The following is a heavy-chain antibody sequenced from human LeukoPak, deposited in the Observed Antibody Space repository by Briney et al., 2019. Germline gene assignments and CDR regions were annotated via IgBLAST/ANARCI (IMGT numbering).Heavy chain of an antibody. V-gene: IGHV3-23*01. J-gene: IGHJ4*02. CDR1: GFTFSSYG. CDR3: AKGVVLMVYAMGPFDY. D-gene: IGHD2-8*01. Sequence: GGTLRLSCAASGFTFSSYGMSWVRQAPGKGLEWVSAISGSGGSTYYADSVKGRFTISRDNSKNTLYLQMNSLRAEDTAVYYCAKGVVLMVYAMGPFDYWGQGTLVTVSS. CDR2: ISGSGGST.